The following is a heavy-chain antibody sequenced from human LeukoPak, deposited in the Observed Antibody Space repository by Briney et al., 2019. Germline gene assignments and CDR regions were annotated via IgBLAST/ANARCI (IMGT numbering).Heavy chain of an antibody. CDR3: AREASGWAVDY. CDR2: LNPSSGGT. J-gene: IGHJ4*02. V-gene: IGHV1-2*06. D-gene: IGHD6-19*01. CDR1: AYTFTGYY. Sequence: GASVKVSCKASAYTFTGYYMHWVRQAPGQGLEWMGRLNPSSGGTNFAQRFQGRVTMTRDTSINTAYMELSRLTSDDTAVYYCAREASGWAVDYWGQGTLVTVSS.